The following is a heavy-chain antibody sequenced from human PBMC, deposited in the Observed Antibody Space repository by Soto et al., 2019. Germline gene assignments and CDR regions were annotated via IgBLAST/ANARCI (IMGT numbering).Heavy chain of an antibody. J-gene: IGHJ4*02. CDR3: ARAPFSDTAILDY. D-gene: IGHD5-18*01. V-gene: IGHV3-13*01. Sequence: EVQLVESGGGLVQPGGSLRLSCAASGFNFSSYDMHWVCQTTGKGLEWVSAIGTGFDTYYPGSVKGRFTFSRENAKNSLYLQMNSLRAEDTAVYYCARAPFSDTAILDYWGQGTLVTVSS. CDR2: IGTGFDT. CDR1: GFNFSSYD.